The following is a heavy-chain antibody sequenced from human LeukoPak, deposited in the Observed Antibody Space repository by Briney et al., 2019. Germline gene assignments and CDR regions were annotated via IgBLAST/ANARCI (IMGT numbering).Heavy chain of an antibody. Sequence: GASVKVSCKASGYTFTSYAMHWVRQAPGQRLEWMGWINAGNGNTKYSQKFKGRVTITRDTSASTAYMELSSLRSEDTAVYYCARVGTNHIAVAESYYYGMDVWGQGTTVTVSS. V-gene: IGHV1-3*01. CDR1: GYTFTSYA. CDR2: INAGNGNT. J-gene: IGHJ6*02. CDR3: ARVGTNHIAVAESYYYGMDV. D-gene: IGHD6-19*01.